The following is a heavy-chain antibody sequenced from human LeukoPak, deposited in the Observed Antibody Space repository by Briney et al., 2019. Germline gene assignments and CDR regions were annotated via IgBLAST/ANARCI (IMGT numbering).Heavy chain of an antibody. V-gene: IGHV4-34*01. CDR1: GGSISSYY. Sequence: SETLSLTCTVSGGSISSYYWSWIRQPPGKGLEWIGEINHSGSTNYNPSLKSRVTISVDTSKNQFSLKLSSVTAADTAVYYCARGRGSSSWQRYYYYGMDVWGQGTTVTVSS. D-gene: IGHD6-13*01. CDR2: INHSGST. J-gene: IGHJ6*02. CDR3: ARGRGSSSWQRYYYYGMDV.